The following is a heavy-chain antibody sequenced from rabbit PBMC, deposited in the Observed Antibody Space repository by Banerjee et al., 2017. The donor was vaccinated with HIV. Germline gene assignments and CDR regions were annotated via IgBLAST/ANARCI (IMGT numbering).Heavy chain of an antibody. CDR1: GFSFSSSYW. J-gene: IGHJ6*01. D-gene: IGHD6-1*01. CDR2: IYVGSSGGT. V-gene: IGHV1S45*01. Sequence: EESGGDLVKPEGSLTLTCTASGFSFSSSYWICWVRQAPGKGLEWIACIYVGSSGGTYYANWAKGRFTITRSTSLNTVTLQLNSLTAADTATYFCARDHPYAVYGGHGYADLWGPGTLVTVS. CDR3: ARDHPYAVYGGHGYADL.